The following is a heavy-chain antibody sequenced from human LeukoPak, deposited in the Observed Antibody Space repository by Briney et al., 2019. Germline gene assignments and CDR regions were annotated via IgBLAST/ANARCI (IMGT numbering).Heavy chain of an antibody. J-gene: IGHJ4*02. CDR2: IYTSGST. D-gene: IGHD6-13*01. V-gene: IGHV4-61*02. CDR1: GGSISSSSYY. Sequence: SETLSLTCTVSGGSISSSSYYWSWIRQPAGKGMEWIGRIYTSGSTNYNASLKSRVTMSVDTSKNQFSLNLSSVTAADTAVYYCAREAEAAAGRGFDYWGQGTLVTVAS. CDR3: AREAEAAAGRGFDY.